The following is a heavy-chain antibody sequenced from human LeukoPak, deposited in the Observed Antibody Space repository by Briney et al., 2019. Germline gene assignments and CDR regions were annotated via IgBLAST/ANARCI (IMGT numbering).Heavy chain of an antibody. CDR2: IPYDGSNK. CDR1: GFTFSNHG. CDR3: AKHGGFGFDY. V-gene: IGHV3-30*02. Sequence: SGGSLRLSCAASGFTFSNHGMHWVRQAPGKGLEWVAFIPYDGSNKYYADSVKGRFTISKDNSKNRVYLQINSLRAEDTAVYYCAKHGGFGFDYWGQGTLVIVSS. D-gene: IGHD3-16*01. J-gene: IGHJ4*02.